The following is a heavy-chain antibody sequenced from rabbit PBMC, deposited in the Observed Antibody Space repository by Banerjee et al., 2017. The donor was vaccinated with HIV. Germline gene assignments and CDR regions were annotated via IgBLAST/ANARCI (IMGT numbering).Heavy chain of an antibody. Sequence: QEHLEESGGDLVKPEGSLTLTCTASGFSFSNKYVMCWVRQAPGKGLEWIACIFTASAGTSYANWAKGRFTISYTSSTTVTLQMTSLTAADTATYFCAKNAGYANYGYAYFNLWGPGTLVTVS. V-gene: IGHV1S45*01. J-gene: IGHJ4*01. CDR1: GFSFSNKYV. CDR2: IFTASAGT. CDR3: AKNAGYANYGYAYFNL. D-gene: IGHD6-1*01.